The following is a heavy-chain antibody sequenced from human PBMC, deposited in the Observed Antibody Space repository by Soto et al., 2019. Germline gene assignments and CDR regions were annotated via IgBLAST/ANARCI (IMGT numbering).Heavy chain of an antibody. CDR2: IYYSGST. CDR1: GGSISSGGYY. J-gene: IGHJ5*02. Sequence: LSLTCTVSGGSISSGGYYWSWIRQHPGKGLGWIGYIYYSGSTYYNPSLKSRVTISVDTSKNQFSLKLSSVTAADTAVNYCARASVGVITMVRGAVAPYNWFDPWGQGTLVTVSS. D-gene: IGHD3-10*01. V-gene: IGHV4-31*03. CDR3: ARASVGVITMVRGAVAPYNWFDP.